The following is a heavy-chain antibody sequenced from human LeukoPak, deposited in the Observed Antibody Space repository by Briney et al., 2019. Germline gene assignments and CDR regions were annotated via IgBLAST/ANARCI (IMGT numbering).Heavy chain of an antibody. J-gene: IGHJ4*02. CDR3: ARDPHSPDY. CDR2: IAYTGTI. Sequence: GGSLRLSCTASGFSFSSYSMNWVRQAPGKGLEWVAYIAYTGTIHYADSVRGRFAISRDNAKSSLFLQLNSLRAEDTAVYYCARDPHSPDYWGQGTLVTVSS. CDR1: GFSFSSYS. V-gene: IGHV3-48*01.